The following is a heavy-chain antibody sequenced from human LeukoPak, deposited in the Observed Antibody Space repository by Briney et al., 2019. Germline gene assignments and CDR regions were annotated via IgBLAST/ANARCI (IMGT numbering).Heavy chain of an antibody. CDR2: ISGSGGST. Sequence: GGSLRLSCAASGFTFSSYAMSWVRQAPGKGLEWVSAISGSGGSTYYADSVKGRFTISRDNSKNTLFMQMNSLRTEDTAVYYCAKDGGYYYMDVWGKGTTVTVSS. J-gene: IGHJ6*03. CDR3: AKDGGYYYMDV. V-gene: IGHV3-23*01. CDR1: GFTFSSYA.